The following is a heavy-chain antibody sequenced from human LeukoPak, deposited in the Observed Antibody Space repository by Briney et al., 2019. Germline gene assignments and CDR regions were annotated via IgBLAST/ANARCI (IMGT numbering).Heavy chain of an antibody. Sequence: TGGPLRLSCTASGFTFGDYAMSWVRQAPGKGLEWVGFIRSKAYGGTTEYAASVKGRFTISRDDSKSIAYLQMNSLKTEDTAVYYCSPTYYDHVWAFDIWGQGTMVTVSS. D-gene: IGHD3-16*01. CDR1: GFTFGDYA. J-gene: IGHJ3*02. V-gene: IGHV3-49*04. CDR3: SPTYYDHVWAFDI. CDR2: IRSKAYGGTT.